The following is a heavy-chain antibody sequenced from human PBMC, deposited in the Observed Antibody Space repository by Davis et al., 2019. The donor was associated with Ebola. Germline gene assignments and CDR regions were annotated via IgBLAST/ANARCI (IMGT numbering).Heavy chain of an antibody. CDR3: SKGSDFWSGYYNGFDS. Sequence: GESLKISCAASGFMFSNFAMNWVRQAPGEGLEWVLAITGSGGTTYSADSVKDRFIISRDNSKNTLYLQMNSLRAEDTAIYYCSKGSDFWSGYYNGFDSWGQGTLVTVSS. CDR2: ITGSGGTT. D-gene: IGHD3-3*01. J-gene: IGHJ5*01. V-gene: IGHV3-23*01. CDR1: GFMFSNFA.